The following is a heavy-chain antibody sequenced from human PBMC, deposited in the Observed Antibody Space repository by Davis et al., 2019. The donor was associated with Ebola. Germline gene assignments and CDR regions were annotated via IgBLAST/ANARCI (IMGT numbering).Heavy chain of an antibody. CDR2: SYHSGST. J-gene: IGHJ5*01. CDR3: ARDSSHVSGRGPLDS. Sequence: PSETLSLTCTVSGYSINSDYYWGWIRQPPGKGLEWIGSSYHSGSTYYNPSLKSRVTISVDMSKNQFSLKLSSVTAADTAVYYCARDSSHVSGRGPLDSWGQGTLVTVSS. CDR1: GYSINSDYY. V-gene: IGHV4-38-2*02. D-gene: IGHD3/OR15-3a*01.